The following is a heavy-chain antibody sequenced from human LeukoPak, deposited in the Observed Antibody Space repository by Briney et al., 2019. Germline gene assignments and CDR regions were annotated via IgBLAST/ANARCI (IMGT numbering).Heavy chain of an antibody. CDR2: IYYSGST. CDR1: GVSISSSNSY. J-gene: IGHJ3*02. CDR3: ARAPIVVVPAANDAFDI. V-gene: IGHV4-39*07. Sequence: KPSETLSLTCTVSGVSISSSNSYWGWIRQPPGKGLEWIGSIYYSGSTYYNPSLKSRVTISVDTSKNQFSLKLSSVTAADTAVYYCARAPIVVVPAANDAFDIWGQGTMVTVSS. D-gene: IGHD2-2*01.